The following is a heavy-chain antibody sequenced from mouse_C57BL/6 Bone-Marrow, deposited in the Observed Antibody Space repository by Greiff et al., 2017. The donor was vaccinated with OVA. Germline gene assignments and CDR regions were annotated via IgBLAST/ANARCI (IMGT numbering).Heavy chain of an antibody. D-gene: IGHD1-2*01. Sequence: VQLQQSGAELVRPGTSVKVSCKASGYAFTIYLIEWVKQRPGQGLEWIGVINPGSGGTNYNEKFKGKATLTADKSSSTAYMQLSSLTSEDSAVYYCGRNPLITTVGGGFAYWGQGTLVTVSA. CDR3: GRNPLITTVGGGFAY. J-gene: IGHJ3*01. CDR2: INPGSGGT. V-gene: IGHV1-54*01. CDR1: GYAFTIYL.